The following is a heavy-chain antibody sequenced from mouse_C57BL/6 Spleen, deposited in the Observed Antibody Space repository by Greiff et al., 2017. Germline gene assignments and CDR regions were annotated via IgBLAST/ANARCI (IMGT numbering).Heavy chain of an antibody. Sequence: EVQLQESGAGLVQPGGSMKLSCAASGFTFSDAWMDWVRQSPGKGLEWVAEIRNKANNHATYYAESVKGRFTISRDDSKSSVYLQMNSLRAEDTGIYYCTRSTTVVDGAMECWGKGASVTVAS. J-gene: IGHJ4*01. D-gene: IGHD1-1*01. CDR3: TRSTTVVDGAMEC. CDR2: IRNKANNHAT. CDR1: GFTFSDAW. V-gene: IGHV6-6*01.